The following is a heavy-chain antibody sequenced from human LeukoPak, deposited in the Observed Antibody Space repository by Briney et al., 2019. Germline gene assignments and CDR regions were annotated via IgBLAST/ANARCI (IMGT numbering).Heavy chain of an antibody. CDR1: GFTFSSYS. J-gene: IGHJ4*02. V-gene: IGHV3-21*01. CDR2: ISSSSSYI. Sequence: GGSLRLPCAASGFTFSSYSMNWVRQAPGKGLEWVSSISSSSSYIYYADSVKGRFTISRDNAKNSLYLQMNSLRAEDTAVYYCARDNTAMAPDYWGQGTLVTVSS. CDR3: ARDNTAMAPDY. D-gene: IGHD5-18*01.